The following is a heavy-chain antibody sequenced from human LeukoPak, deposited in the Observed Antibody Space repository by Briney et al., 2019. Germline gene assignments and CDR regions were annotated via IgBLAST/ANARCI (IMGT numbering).Heavy chain of an antibody. CDR1: GFTFSSYV. CDR2: ISGSGGST. D-gene: IGHD1-1*01. Sequence: GSLRLSCAASGFTFSSYVMSWVRQAPGKGLEWVSGISGSGGSTSYADSVKGRFTISRDNSKNTLYLQMNSLRAEDTAVYYCATTLLRASTYMDVWGKGTTVTVSS. CDR3: ATTLLRASTYMDV. V-gene: IGHV3-23*01. J-gene: IGHJ6*03.